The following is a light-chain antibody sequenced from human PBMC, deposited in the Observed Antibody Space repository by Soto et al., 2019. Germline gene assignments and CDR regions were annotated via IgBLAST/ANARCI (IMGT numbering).Light chain of an antibody. CDR3: SSYTNINTRACV. Sequence: QSALTQPASVSGSPGQSITISCTGTSGDIGSYNRVSWYQQHPGKAPKLIIYGVTDRPSGVPNRFSGSKSGNTASLTISGLQAEDEAEYYCSSYTNINTRACVFGTGTKVTVL. J-gene: IGLJ1*01. V-gene: IGLV2-14*01. CDR2: GVT. CDR1: SGDIGSYNR.